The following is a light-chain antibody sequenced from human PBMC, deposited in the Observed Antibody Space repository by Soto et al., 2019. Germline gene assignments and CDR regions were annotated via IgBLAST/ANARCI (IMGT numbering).Light chain of an antibody. CDR3: QHLNSYPREFT. V-gene: IGKV1-9*01. CDR2: AAS. Sequence: DIQLTQSPSFLSASVGDRVTITCRASQGISSSLAWYQQKPGEAPKLLIYAASTLQSGVPSRFSGSGSGTEFTLTVSSLQPEDFATYYCQHLNSYPREFTFGPGTKVDLK. J-gene: IGKJ3*01. CDR1: QGISSS.